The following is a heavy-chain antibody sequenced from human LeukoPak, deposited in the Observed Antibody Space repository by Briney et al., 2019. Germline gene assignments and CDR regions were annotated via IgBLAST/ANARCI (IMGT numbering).Heavy chain of an antibody. CDR3: ARYYGSGSFPYN. CDR2: IYYSGST. CDR1: GGSFSSSSYY. V-gene: IGHV4-39*07. D-gene: IGHD3-10*01. Sequence: SETLSLTCTVSGGSFSSSSYYWGWIRQPPGKGLEWIGSIYYSGSTYYNPSLKSRVTISVDTSKNQFSLKLSSVTAADTAVYYCARYYGSGSFPYNWSQGTLVTVSS. J-gene: IGHJ4*02.